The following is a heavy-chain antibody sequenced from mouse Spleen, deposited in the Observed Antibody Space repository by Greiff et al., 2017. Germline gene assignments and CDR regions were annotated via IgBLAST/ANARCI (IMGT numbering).Heavy chain of an antibody. Sequence: EVKLQESGGGLVKPGGSLKLSCAASGFTFSSYAMSWVRQTPEKRLEWVATISDGGSYTYYPDNVKGRFTISRDNAKNNLYLQMSHLKSEDTAMYYCARDLNDYDGDYAMDYWGQGTSVTVSS. CDR3: ARDLNDYDGDYAMDY. CDR2: ISDGGSYT. CDR1: GFTFSSYA. J-gene: IGHJ4*01. V-gene: IGHV5-4*01. D-gene: IGHD2-4*01.